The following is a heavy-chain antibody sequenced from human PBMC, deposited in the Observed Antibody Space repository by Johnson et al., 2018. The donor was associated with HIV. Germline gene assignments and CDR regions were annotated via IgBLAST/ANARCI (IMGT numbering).Heavy chain of an antibody. J-gene: IGHJ3*02. V-gene: IGHV3-66*04. CDR1: GFTVSSNY. Sequence: VQLVESGGGLVQPGGSLRLSCAASGFTVSSNYMSWVRQAPGKGLDWVSVIFSGGTTYYADSVKGRFTISRDNSKNTLYLQMNSLRAEDTAVYFCARQTLRAFDIWGQGTMVTVSS. CDR3: ARQTLRAFDI. CDR2: IFSGGTT.